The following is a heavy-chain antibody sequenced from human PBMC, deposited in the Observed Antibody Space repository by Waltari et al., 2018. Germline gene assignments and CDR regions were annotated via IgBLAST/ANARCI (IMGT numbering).Heavy chain of an antibody. CDR3: VRDRGMDA. CDR2: ITSDGSNT. Sequence: EVQLVESGGGLVQPGGSLRLSCAASGFTFRRSWMYWVRQAPGTGLAWVSHITSDGSNTGYADSVKGRFTISRDNAKNTLYMEMNSLRDEDTAVYYCVRDRGMDAWGQGTTVTVSS. V-gene: IGHV3-74*01. J-gene: IGHJ6*02. CDR1: GFTFRRSW.